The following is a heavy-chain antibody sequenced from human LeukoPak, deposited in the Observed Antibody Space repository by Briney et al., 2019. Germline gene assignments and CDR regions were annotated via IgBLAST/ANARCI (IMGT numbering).Heavy chain of an antibody. J-gene: IGHJ4*02. CDR3: ARASAQLERPDY. D-gene: IGHD1-1*01. CDR1: GYTFTSYG. CDR2: ISAYNGNT. V-gene: IGHV1-18*01. Sequence: ASVKVSCTASGYTFTSYGISWVRQAPGQGLEWMGWISAYNGNTNYAQKLQGRVTMTTDTSTSTAYMELRSLRSDDTAVYYCARASAQLERPDYWGQGTLVTVSS.